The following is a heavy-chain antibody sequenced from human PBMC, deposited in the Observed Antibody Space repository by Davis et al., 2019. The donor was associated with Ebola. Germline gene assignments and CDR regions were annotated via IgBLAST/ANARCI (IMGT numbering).Heavy chain of an antibody. CDR2: ISGDGGST. V-gene: IGHV3-43*02. CDR1: GFTFDDYA. D-gene: IGHD3-3*01. CDR3: ASSSGPYYYYGMDV. Sequence: GESLKISCAASGFTFDDYAMHWVRQAPGKGLEWVSLISGDGGSTYYADSVKGRFTISRDNSKNSLYLQMNSLRTEDTALYYCASSSGPYYYYGMDVWGQGTTVTVSS. J-gene: IGHJ6*02.